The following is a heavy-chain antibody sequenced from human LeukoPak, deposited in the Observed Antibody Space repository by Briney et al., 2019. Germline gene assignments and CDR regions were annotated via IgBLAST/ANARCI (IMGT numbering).Heavy chain of an antibody. CDR2: ITCGGSNK. J-gene: IGHJ4*02. D-gene: IGHD6-13*01. CDR3: ARDHIAAASDY. CDR1: GFTFSSYD. V-gene: IGHV3-30*04. Sequence: GRSLRLSCAASGFTFSSYDMRWVRQAPGKGLEWVSYITCGGSNKYYADSVKGRFTISRDNSKNTLYLQMNSLRAEDTAVYYCARDHIAAASDYWGQGTLVTVSS.